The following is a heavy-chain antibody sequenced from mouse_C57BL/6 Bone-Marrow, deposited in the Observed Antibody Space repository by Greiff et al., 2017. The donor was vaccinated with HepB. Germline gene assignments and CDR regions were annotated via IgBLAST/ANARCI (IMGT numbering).Heavy chain of an antibody. J-gene: IGHJ3*01. CDR1: GFTFSSYG. V-gene: IGHV5-6*01. Sequence: EVNVVESGGDLVKPGGSLKLSCAASGFTFSSYGMSWVRQTPDKRLEWVATISSGGSYTYYPDSVKGRFTISRDNAKNTLYLQMSSLKSEDTAMYYCARSSITTVVATGGQGTLVTVSA. CDR2: ISSGGSYT. D-gene: IGHD1-1*01. CDR3: ARSSITTVVAT.